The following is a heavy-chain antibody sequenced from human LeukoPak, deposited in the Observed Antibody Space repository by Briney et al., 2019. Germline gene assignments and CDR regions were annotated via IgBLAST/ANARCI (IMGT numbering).Heavy chain of an antibody. CDR2: INSDGSRI. D-gene: IGHD5-12*01. CDR1: GFTLSDYW. Sequence: GGSLRLSCAASGFTLSDYWMHWVRQAPGKGLVWVSRINSDGSRIIYADSVKGRFTISRDNAKNTVYLQMNSLRADDTAVYFCARAPQIGFSGFDKNYWGQGALVTVSS. V-gene: IGHV3-74*01. J-gene: IGHJ4*02. CDR3: ARAPQIGFSGFDKNY.